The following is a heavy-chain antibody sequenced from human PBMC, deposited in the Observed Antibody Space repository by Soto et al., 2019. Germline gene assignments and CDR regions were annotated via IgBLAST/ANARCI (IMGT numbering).Heavy chain of an antibody. D-gene: IGHD3-10*01. V-gene: IGHV3-23*01. CDR1: GFNFSNYA. J-gene: IGHJ4*02. CDR2: ISGSGWNT. CDR3: AKGARIPLPPRDYYFDY. Sequence: GGSLRLSCAASGFNFSNYAMSWVRQAPGKGLEWVAGISGSGWNTYYGDSVKGRFTISRDNARNTLYVQMTSLRVEDTAVYYCAKGARIPLPPRDYYFDYWGQGILVTVSS.